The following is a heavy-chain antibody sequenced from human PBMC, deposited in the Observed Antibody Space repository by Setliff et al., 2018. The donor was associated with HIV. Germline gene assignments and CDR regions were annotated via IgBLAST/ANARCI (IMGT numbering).Heavy chain of an antibody. V-gene: IGHV4-4*02. CDR3: TRAPGGGKDYFAY. D-gene: IGHD3-16*01. Sequence: SETLSLTCAVSGGSISDDKWWDWVRQPPGKGLEWIGEIYHTGRTNYDSSLKSRVTMSVDKTKNEFSLKMTSVTAADMAVYYCTRAPGGGKDYFAYWGRGILVTVS. CDR2: IYHTGRT. CDR1: GGSISDDKW. J-gene: IGHJ4*02.